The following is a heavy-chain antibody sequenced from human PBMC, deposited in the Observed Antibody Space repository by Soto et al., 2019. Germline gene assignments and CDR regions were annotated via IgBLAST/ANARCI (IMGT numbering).Heavy chain of an antibody. V-gene: IGHV1-69*01. CDR3: ASWDYDVLTGYSYDY. Sequence: QVQLVQSGAEVKKPGSSVKVSCKASGGTFNNYGMGWVRQAPGQGLEWMGGIIPMIGRTNYAQKFQGRLTLTADASRSTAYMEMRSLRSADTAVYYCASWDYDVLTGYSYDYWGQGTLVTVSS. CDR2: IIPMIGRT. J-gene: IGHJ4*02. D-gene: IGHD3-9*01. CDR1: GGTFNNYG.